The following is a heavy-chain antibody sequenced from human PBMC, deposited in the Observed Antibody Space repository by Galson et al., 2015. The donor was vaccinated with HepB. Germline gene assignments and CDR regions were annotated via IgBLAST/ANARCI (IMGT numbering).Heavy chain of an antibody. CDR2: INTNTGNP. D-gene: IGHD3-3*01. CDR3: AREKIYDFWSGNSPPYGMDV. J-gene: IGHJ6*02. Sequence: SVKVSCKASGYTFTRFAINWVRQAPGQGLEWMGWINTNTGNPMFAQGFTGRFVFSLDTSVNTAYLQISSLKAADTAVYYCAREKIYDFWSGNSPPYGMDVWGHGTWVTVSS. CDR1: GYTFTRFA. V-gene: IGHV7-4-1*02.